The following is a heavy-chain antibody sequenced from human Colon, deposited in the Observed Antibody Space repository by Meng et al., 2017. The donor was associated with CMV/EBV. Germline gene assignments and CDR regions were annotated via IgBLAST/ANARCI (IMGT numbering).Heavy chain of an antibody. CDR3: ATLKWLNYFFEY. CDR1: GVSFTTCA. D-gene: IGHD5-24*01. J-gene: IGHJ4*02. CDR2: ISRNGDDT. Sequence: CVSSGVSFTTCAMRRARQAPGRWLEWVSSISRNGDDTYYAESVKARFIVSRDNSKNTPYLQVNGLRAEDSAVYYCATLKWLNYFFEYWGQGTLVTVSS. V-gene: IGHV3-23*01.